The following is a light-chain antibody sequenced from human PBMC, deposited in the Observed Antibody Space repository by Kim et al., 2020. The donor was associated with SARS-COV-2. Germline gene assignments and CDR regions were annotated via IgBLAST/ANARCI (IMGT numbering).Light chain of an antibody. J-gene: IGKJ1*01. CDR3: QHSGDSVKP. CDR2: GAS. V-gene: IGKV3-20*01. CDR1: QGFSSIY. Sequence: SPGERATLSCRASQGFSSIYLAWYQQKPGQAPRLLIYGASNRATGIPDRFSGSGSGTDFTLTISTLEPDDSAVYYCQHSGDSVKPFGQGTKVDIK.